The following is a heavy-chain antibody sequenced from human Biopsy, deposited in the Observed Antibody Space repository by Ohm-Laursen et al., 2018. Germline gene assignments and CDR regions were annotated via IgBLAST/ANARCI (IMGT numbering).Heavy chain of an antibody. J-gene: IGHJ4*02. V-gene: IGHV3-15*01. CDR2: IKSKTDGGTT. CDR1: GFTFSNAW. Sequence: SLRLSCAASGFTFSNAWMNWVRQAPGKGLEWVGRIKSKTDGGTTDYAAPVKDRFTISRDDSNNTLYLQMNSLKTEDTAVYYCTTDTSSWYNYFDYWGQGTLVTVSS. D-gene: IGHD6-13*01. CDR3: TTDTSSWYNYFDY.